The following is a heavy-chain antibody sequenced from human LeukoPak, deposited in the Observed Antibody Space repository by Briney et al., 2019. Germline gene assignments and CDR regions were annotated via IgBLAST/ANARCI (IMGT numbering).Heavy chain of an antibody. V-gene: IGHV1-2*02. CDR1: GYTFTGYY. CDR3: ARDYYYYYYMDV. Sequence: GASVKVSCKASGYTFTGYYMHWVRQAPGQGLEWMGWINPNSGGTNYAQKFQGRVTMTRDTSISTAYMELSRLRSDDTAVCYCARDYYYYYYMDVWGKGTTVTVSS. J-gene: IGHJ6*03. CDR2: INPNSGGT.